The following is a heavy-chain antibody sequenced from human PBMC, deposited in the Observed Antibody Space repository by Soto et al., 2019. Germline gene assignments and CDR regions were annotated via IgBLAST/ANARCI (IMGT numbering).Heavy chain of an antibody. D-gene: IGHD5-18*01. CDR3: AILPYSYGRPGRWFDP. V-gene: IGHV1-69*02. J-gene: IGHJ5*02. CDR2: IIPILGIA. Sequence: QVQLVQSGAEVKKPGSSVKVSCKASGGTFSSYTISWVRQAPGQGLEWMGRIIPILGIANYAQKFQGRVTITAEQSTSTAYMGLSSLRSEDTAVYYCAILPYSYGRPGRWFDPWGQGTLVTVS. CDR1: GGTFSSYT.